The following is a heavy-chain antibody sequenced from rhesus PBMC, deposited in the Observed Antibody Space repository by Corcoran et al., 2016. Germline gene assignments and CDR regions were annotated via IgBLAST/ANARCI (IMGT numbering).Heavy chain of an antibody. CDR3: TREGLYYYSGSYRDRFDY. Sequence: EVQLVESGGGLVQPGGSLRLSCAASGFTFSSYDMSWVRQALGQGLEWVSSISNTGKTIYSAHDVKGRFTSSRDNAKNWLFLQMSSVRAEDTAVYYCTREGLYYYSGSYRDRFDYWGQGVLVTVSS. V-gene: IGHV3S16*01. CDR2: ISNTGKTI. CDR1: GFTFSSYD. J-gene: IGHJ4*01. D-gene: IGHD3-16*01.